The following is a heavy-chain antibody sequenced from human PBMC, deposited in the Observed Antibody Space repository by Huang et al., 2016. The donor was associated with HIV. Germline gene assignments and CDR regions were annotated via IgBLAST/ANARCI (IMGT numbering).Heavy chain of an antibody. CDR1: GFTFSNYW. J-gene: IGHJ5*02. CDR2: IKQDGSET. Sequence: EVQLVESGGGLVQPGGSLRLSCAASGFTFSNYWMSWGRQAPGKGLEWVANIKQDGSETYYVDSVKGRCTISRDNAKNSLYLQMNSLRAEDTAVYYCASQPGPWGQGTLVTVSS. V-gene: IGHV3-7*01. CDR3: ASQPGP.